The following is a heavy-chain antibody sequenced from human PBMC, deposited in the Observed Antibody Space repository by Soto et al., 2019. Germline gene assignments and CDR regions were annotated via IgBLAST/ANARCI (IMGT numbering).Heavy chain of an antibody. V-gene: IGHV1-2*02. Sequence: GASVKVSCKASGYTFIGFSLHWVRQAPGQGLEWLGWINPKNGDTNYAQKFQGRVTMTRDTSINTVYMELNSLKSDDTAVYYCSKGRWTVGHCSGGSCYDGMDVWGQGTTVTVSS. CDR2: INPKNGDT. CDR3: SKGRWTVGHCSGGSCYDGMDV. CDR1: GYTFIGFS. J-gene: IGHJ6*02. D-gene: IGHD2-15*01.